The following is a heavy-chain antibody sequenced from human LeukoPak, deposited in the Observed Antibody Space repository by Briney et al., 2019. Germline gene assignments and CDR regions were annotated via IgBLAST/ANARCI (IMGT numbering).Heavy chain of an antibody. CDR3: ARARGLLSYYFDY. J-gene: IGHJ4*02. V-gene: IGHV3-53*01. Sequence: GGSLRLSCAASGFTVSSNYMSWVRQAPGKGLEWVSVIYSGGSTYYADSVKGRFTISRDNSKKTLYLQMNSLRAEDTAVYYCARARGLLSYYFDYWGQGTLVTVSS. D-gene: IGHD3-10*01. CDR1: GFTVSSNY. CDR2: IYSGGST.